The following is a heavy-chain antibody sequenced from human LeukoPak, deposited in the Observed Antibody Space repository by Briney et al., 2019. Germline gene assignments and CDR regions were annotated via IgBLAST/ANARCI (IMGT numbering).Heavy chain of an antibody. CDR3: ARFVVVPTRFAWFDP. D-gene: IGHD2-15*01. Sequence: PSQTLSLTCAVSGGSISSGGYSWSWIRQPPRKGLEWIGYIYHSGSTYYNPSLKSRVTISVDTSKNQFSLRLSSVTAEDTAIYYCARFVVVPTRFAWFDPWGQGTLVTVSS. CDR1: GGSISSGGYS. CDR2: IYHSGST. V-gene: IGHV4-30-2*01. J-gene: IGHJ5*02.